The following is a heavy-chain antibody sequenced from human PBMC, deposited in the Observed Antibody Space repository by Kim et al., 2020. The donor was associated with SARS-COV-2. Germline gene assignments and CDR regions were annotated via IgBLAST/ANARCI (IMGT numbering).Heavy chain of an antibody. Sequence: SVKVSCKASGGTFSSYAISWVRQAPGQGLEWMGRIIPILGIANYVQKFQGRVTITADKSTKTAYMELSSLRSEDTAVYYCARIYDSSGYLPYWGQGTLVTVSS. D-gene: IGHD3-22*01. CDR1: GGTFSSYA. V-gene: IGHV1-69*04. CDR3: ARIYDSSGYLPY. J-gene: IGHJ4*02. CDR2: IIPILGIA.